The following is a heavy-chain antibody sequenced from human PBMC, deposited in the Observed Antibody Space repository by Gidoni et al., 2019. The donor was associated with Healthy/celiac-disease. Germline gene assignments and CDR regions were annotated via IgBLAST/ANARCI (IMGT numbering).Heavy chain of an antibody. CDR1: GFPLRSYW. J-gene: IGHJ4*02. CDR3: ARSLRSSGYYEVGY. V-gene: IGHV3-74*01. D-gene: IGHD3-22*01. Sequence: EVQLVESGGGVVQPGGSLRLPSAASGFPLRSYWMHWVRQGPGKGLVWVSRINSDGSSTSYADSVKGRFTISRDNAKNTLYLQMNSLRAEDTAVYYCARSLRSSGYYEVGYWGQGTLVTVSS. CDR2: INSDGSST.